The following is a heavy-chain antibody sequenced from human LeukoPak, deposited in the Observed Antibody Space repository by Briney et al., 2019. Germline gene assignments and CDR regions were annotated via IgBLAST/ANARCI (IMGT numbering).Heavy chain of an antibody. J-gene: IGHJ4*02. CDR1: GYIFTNSW. D-gene: IGHD5-12*01. Sequence: GGPLQISGKSSGYIFTNSWIGGGRRLPGKGVEGMGIIYPGDSDTRYSPSFQGQVTISADKSISTAYLQWSSLKASDTAMYYCARVWYSGYEFDYWGQGTLVTVSS. V-gene: IGHV5-51*01. CDR3: ARVWYSGYEFDY. CDR2: IYPGDSDT.